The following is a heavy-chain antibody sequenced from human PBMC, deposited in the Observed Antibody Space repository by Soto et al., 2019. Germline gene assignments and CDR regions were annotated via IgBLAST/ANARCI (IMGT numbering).Heavy chain of an antibody. CDR1: GFTFSSYA. D-gene: IGHD3-10*01. CDR2: ISGSGGST. CDR3: SSAGVSGCFDI. J-gene: IGHJ3*02. V-gene: IGHV3-23*01. Sequence: GSLRLSCAASGFTFSSYAMSWVRQAPGKGLEWVSAISGSGGSTYCADSVKGRFTISRDNSKNTLYLQMNSLRAEDTAVYYCSSAGVSGCFDIWGQGTMVTVSS.